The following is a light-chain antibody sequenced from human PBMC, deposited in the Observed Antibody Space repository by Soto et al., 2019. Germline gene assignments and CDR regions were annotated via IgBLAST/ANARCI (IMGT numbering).Light chain of an antibody. J-gene: IGKJ1*01. CDR1: QSIGRY. CDR3: QQYGSSPTT. V-gene: IGKV3-20*01. CDR2: DAS. Sequence: EVMLTQSPATLSLSPGERATLSCRASQSIGRYLAWYQQKPGQAPRLLIFDASFRAPGIPDRFSGSGSGTDFTLTISRLEPEDFAVYYCQQYGSSPTTFGQGTKVDIK.